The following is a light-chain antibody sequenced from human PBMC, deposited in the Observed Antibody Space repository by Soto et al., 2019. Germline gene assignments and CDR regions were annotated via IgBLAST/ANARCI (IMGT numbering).Light chain of an antibody. Sequence: DIQMTQSPSSLSASVGDRVTITCRASQGISNYLAWYQQKPGNVTKLLISAASTLQSGVPSRFSGSGSGTDFTLTISSLQPEDVATYYCQKYDGAPHTFGQGTRLEIK. CDR2: AAS. CDR1: QGISNY. V-gene: IGKV1-27*01. CDR3: QKYDGAPHT. J-gene: IGKJ5*01.